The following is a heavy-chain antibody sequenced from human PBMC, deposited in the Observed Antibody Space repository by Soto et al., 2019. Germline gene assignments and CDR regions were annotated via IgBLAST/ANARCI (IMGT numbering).Heavy chain of an antibody. CDR3: ARDLIQYCSGGSCYAVDP. D-gene: IGHD2-15*01. CDR2: IWYDGSNK. V-gene: IGHV3-33*01. CDR1: GFTFSSYG. Sequence: GGSLRLSCAASGFTFSSYGIHWVSQAPGKGLEWVAVIWYDGSNKYYADSVKGRFTISRDNSKNTLYLQMNSLRAEDTAVYYCARDLIQYCSGGSCYAVDPWGQGTQVTVSS. J-gene: IGHJ5*02.